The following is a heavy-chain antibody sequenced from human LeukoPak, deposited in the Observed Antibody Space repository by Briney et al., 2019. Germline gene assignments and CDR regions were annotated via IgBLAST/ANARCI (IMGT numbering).Heavy chain of an antibody. Sequence: SETLSLTCTVSGGSISRGGYYWSWIRQHPGKGLEWIGYIYYSGSTHYNPSLKSRVTISVDTSKNQFSLQLSSVTAADTAVYYCARGDLRWSTFDYWGQGTLVTVSS. J-gene: IGHJ4*02. D-gene: IGHD4-17*01. CDR3: ARGDLRWSTFDY. CDR2: IYYSGST. V-gene: IGHV4-31*03. CDR1: GGSISRGGYY.